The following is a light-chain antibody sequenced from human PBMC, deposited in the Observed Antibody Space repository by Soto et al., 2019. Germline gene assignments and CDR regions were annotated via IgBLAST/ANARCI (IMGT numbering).Light chain of an antibody. CDR1: QSVSSRD. CDR2: GAS. V-gene: IGKV3-20*01. CDR3: QQYGSSGYT. J-gene: IGKJ2*01. Sequence: EIVLTQSPGTLSLSPGERATLSCRASQSVSSRDLAWYQQKPGQAPRLLIYGASSRATGIPDRFSGSGSGTDFTLTISRLEPEDFAVYYCQQYGSSGYTFGQGTKLEIK.